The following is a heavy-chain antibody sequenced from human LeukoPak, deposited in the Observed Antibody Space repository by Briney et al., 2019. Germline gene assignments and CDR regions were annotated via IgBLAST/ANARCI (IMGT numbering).Heavy chain of an antibody. V-gene: IGHV3-21*01. CDR3: AELGITMIGGV. CDR1: GFTFSSYS. Sequence: GGSLRLSCAASGFTFSSYSINWVRQAPEKGLEWVSSISSSSSYIYYADSVKGRFTISRDNAKKSVYLQMNGLRAEDTAVYYCAELGITMIGGVWGKGTTVTISS. J-gene: IGHJ6*04. D-gene: IGHD3-10*02. CDR2: ISSSSSYI.